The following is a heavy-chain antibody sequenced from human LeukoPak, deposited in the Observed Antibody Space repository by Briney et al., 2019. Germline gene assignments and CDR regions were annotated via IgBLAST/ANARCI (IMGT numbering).Heavy chain of an antibody. V-gene: IGHV3-30*18. CDR1: GFTFRNFW. CDR3: AKGGYSSGWYPYYYYYYMDV. D-gene: IGHD6-19*01. J-gene: IGHJ6*03. Sequence: TGGSLRLSCAASGFTFRNFWMSWVRQAPGKGLEWVAVISYDGSNKYYADSVKGRFTISRDNSKNTLYLQMNSLRAEDTAVYYCAKGGYSSGWYPYYYYYYMDVWGKGTTVTVSS. CDR2: ISYDGSNK.